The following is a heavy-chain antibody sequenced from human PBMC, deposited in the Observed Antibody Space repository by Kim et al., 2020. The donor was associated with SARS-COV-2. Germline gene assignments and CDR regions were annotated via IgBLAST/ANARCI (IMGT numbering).Heavy chain of an antibody. V-gene: IGHV3-30*18. Sequence: GGSLRLSCAASGFTFSSYGMHWVRQAPGKGLEWVAVISYDGSNKYYADSVKGRFTISRDNSKNTLYLQMNSLRAEDTAVYYCAKSGYDWMDYYGMDVWGQGTTVTVSS. CDR2: ISYDGSNK. D-gene: IGHD5-12*01. CDR3: AKSGYDWMDYYGMDV. CDR1: GFTFSSYG. J-gene: IGHJ6*02.